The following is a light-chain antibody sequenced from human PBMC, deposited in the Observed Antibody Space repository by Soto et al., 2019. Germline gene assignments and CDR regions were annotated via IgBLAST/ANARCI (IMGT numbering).Light chain of an antibody. V-gene: IGKV3-20*01. Sequence: EIVLTQSPGTLSLSPGERATLSCRASQSVSSSYLAWYQQKPGQAPRLLIYGASSRATGIPDRFSGSGSVTDFTLTSSRLEPEDFAVYYCQHYGSSSGTFGPGTKVDIK. J-gene: IGKJ3*01. CDR2: GAS. CDR1: QSVSSSY. CDR3: QHYGSSSGT.